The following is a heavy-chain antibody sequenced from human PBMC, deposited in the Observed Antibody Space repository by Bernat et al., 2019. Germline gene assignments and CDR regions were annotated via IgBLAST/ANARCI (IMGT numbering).Heavy chain of an antibody. CDR2: INHSGST. CDR1: GGSFSGYY. V-gene: IGHV4-34*01. CDR3: ARGGGRLTTVTPMDY. Sequence: VQLQQWGAGLLKPSETLSLTCAVYGGSFSGYYWSWIRQPPGKGLEWIGEINHSGSTNYNPSLKSRVTISVDMSKNQFSLKLSSVTAADTAVYYCARGGGRLTTVTPMDYWGQGTLVTVSA. D-gene: IGHD4-17*01. J-gene: IGHJ4*02.